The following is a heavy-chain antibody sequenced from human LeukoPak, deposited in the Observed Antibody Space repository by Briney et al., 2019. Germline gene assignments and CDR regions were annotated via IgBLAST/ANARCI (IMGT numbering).Heavy chain of an antibody. V-gene: IGHV1-2*04. CDR3: ARGSIESGSYYYYFDY. J-gene: IGHJ4*02. CDR1: GYTFTGYY. D-gene: IGHD1-26*01. CDR2: INPNSGGT. Sequence: ASVKVSCKASGYTFTGYYMHWVRQAPGQGLEWMGWINPNSGGTNYAQKFQGWVTMTRGTSISTAYMELSRLRSDDTAVYYCARGSIESGSYYYYFDYWGQGALVTVSS.